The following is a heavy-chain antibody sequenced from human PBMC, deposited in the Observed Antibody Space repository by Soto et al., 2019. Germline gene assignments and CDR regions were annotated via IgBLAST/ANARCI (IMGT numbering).Heavy chain of an antibody. CDR2: ISPYNDYT. CDR1: GGTFSSYT. Sequence: ASVKVSCKASGGTFSSYTISWVRQAPGQGLEWMGRISPYNDYTIYAQKLQGRVTMTTDTSTRTVSMELRGLKSDDTAVYYCARGGYYDNSWGKLSHYGLDVWGQGTSVTVSS. V-gene: IGHV1-18*01. CDR3: ARGGYYDNSWGKLSHYGLDV. J-gene: IGHJ6*02. D-gene: IGHD3-16*01.